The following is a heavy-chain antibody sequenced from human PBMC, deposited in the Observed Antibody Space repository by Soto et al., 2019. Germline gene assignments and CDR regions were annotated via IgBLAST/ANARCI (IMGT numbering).Heavy chain of an antibody. CDR1: GFTFTSSA. V-gene: IGHV1-58*01. D-gene: IGHD4-17*01. J-gene: IGHJ3*02. CDR2: IVVGSGNT. CDR3: AAARFDYGDYRAAFDI. Sequence: QMQLVQSGPEVKKPGTSVKVSCKASGFTFTSSAVQWVRQARGQRLEWIGWIVVGSGNTNYAQKFQERVTITRDMSTSTAYMELSSLRSEDTAVYYCAAARFDYGDYRAAFDIWGQGTMVTVSS.